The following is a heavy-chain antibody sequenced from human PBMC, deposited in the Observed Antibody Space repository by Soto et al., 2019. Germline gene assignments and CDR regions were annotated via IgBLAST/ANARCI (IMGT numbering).Heavy chain of an antibody. V-gene: IGHV1-3*01. CDR2: INAGNGNT. D-gene: IGHD3-22*01. Sequence: ASVKVSCKASGYTFTSYAMHWVRQAPGQRLEWMGWINAGNGNTKYSQKFQGRVTITRDTSASTAYMELSSLRSEDTAVYYCARYHLSGYSYTYYYYGMDVWGQGTTVTVSS. CDR1: GYTFTSYA. J-gene: IGHJ6*02. CDR3: ARYHLSGYSYTYYYYGMDV.